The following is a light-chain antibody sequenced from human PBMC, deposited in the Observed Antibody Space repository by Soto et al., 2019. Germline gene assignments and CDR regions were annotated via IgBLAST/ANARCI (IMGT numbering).Light chain of an antibody. CDR1: QSVLYSSNNKNY. CDR3: QQYYSTPQT. Sequence: DIVMTQSPDSLAVSLGERATINCKSSQSVLYSSNNKNYLAWYQQKPGQPPKLLIYWASNRESGAPDRFSGSGSGTDFTLTISSLQAEDVAVYYCQQYYSTPQTFGQGTKVEIK. V-gene: IGKV4-1*01. CDR2: WAS. J-gene: IGKJ1*01.